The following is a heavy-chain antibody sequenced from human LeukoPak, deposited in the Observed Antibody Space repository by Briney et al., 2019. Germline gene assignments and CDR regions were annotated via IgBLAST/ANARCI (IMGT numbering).Heavy chain of an antibody. J-gene: IGHJ3*02. CDR3: ARDPSPYYYGSGSSRAFDI. CDR1: GYTFTSYG. Sequence: GASVKVSCKASGYTFTSYGISWVRQAPGQGLEWMGWISAYNGNTNYAQKLQGRVTMTTDTSTSTAYMELRSLRSDDTAVYYCARDPSPYYYGSGSSRAFDIWGQGTMVTVSS. V-gene: IGHV1-18*01. CDR2: ISAYNGNT. D-gene: IGHD3-10*01.